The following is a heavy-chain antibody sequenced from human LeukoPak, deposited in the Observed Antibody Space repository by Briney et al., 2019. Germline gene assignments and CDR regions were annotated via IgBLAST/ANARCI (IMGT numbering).Heavy chain of an antibody. Sequence: ASVKVSCKASGYTFTSYYMHWERQAPGQGLEWMGIINPSGGSTSYAQKFQGRVTMTRDTSTSTVYMELSSLRSEDTAVYYCAREDTAMPKRRAFDYWGQGTLVTVSS. V-gene: IGHV1-46*01. CDR2: INPSGGST. CDR1: GYTFTSYY. D-gene: IGHD5-18*01. CDR3: AREDTAMPKRRAFDY. J-gene: IGHJ4*02.